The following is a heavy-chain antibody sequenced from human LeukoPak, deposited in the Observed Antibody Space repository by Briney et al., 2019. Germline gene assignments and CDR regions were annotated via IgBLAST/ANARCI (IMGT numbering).Heavy chain of an antibody. J-gene: IGHJ4*02. D-gene: IGHD5-24*01. CDR3: AKWADGYNEIDY. CDR1: GFTVSSNY. V-gene: IGHV3-53*05. Sequence: GGSLRLSCAASGFTVSSNYMSWVRQAPGKGLEWVSVIYSGGSTYYADSVKGRFTISRDNSKNSLYLQMNSLRTEDTALYYCAKWADGYNEIDYWGQGTLVTVSS. CDR2: IYSGGST.